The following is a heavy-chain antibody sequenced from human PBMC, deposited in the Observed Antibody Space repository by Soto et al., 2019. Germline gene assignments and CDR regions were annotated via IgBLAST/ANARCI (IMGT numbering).Heavy chain of an antibody. CDR3: AHTRPNSWDYFDF. V-gene: IGHV2-5*02. D-gene: IGHD6-6*01. CDR2: IYWDDDK. CDR1: GFSLSTYGAG. Sequence: SGPTLVNPTQTLTLTCTFSGFSLSTYGAGVGWIRQPPGKALEWLALIYWDDDKRITPSLETRLTVTKGTSKNQVVLKMTNMDPGDTATYYCAHTRPNSWDYFDFWGQGAQVTVYS. J-gene: IGHJ4*02.